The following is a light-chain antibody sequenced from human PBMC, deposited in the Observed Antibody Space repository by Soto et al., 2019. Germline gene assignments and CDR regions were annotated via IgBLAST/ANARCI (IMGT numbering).Light chain of an antibody. CDR2: YDS. CDR3: QVWDSSSDHPV. Sequence: SYELTQAPSVSVAPGQTARITCGGNNIGRRSVHWYQQKPSQAPVLVISYDSDRPSGIPERFSGSNSGNTATLTISRVEAGDEADYYCQVWDSSSDHPVFGGGTKLTVL. V-gene: IGLV3-21*01. J-gene: IGLJ2*01. CDR1: NIGRRS.